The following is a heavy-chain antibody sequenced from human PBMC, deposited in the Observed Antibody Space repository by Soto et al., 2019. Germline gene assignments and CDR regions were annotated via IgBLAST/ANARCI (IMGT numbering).Heavy chain of an antibody. Sequence: QVQLVQSGAEVKKPGASVKVSCKASGYTFTSYAMHWVRQAPGQRLEWMGWINAGNGNTKYSQKFQGRVTITRDTSAITAYMERSSLRSEDTAVYYCARDFGLYCSGGSCYFPEYFQHWGQGTLVTVSS. D-gene: IGHD2-15*01. CDR1: GYTFTSYA. V-gene: IGHV1-3*01. CDR2: INAGNGNT. CDR3: ARDFGLYCSGGSCYFPEYFQH. J-gene: IGHJ1*01.